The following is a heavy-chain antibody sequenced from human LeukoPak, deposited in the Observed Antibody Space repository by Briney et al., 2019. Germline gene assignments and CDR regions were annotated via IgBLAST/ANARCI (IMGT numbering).Heavy chain of an antibody. V-gene: IGHV3-23*01. CDR2: ISDSGSST. CDR3: AKIYSSSWYGLIDY. J-gene: IGHJ4*02. CDR1: GFTFSSYA. Sequence: GGSLRLSCAASGFTFSSYAMSWVRQAPGRGLEWVSAISDSGSSTYYADSVEGRFTISRDNSKNTLYLQMNSLRAEDAALYYCAKIYSSSWYGLIDYWGQGTLVTVSS. D-gene: IGHD6-13*01.